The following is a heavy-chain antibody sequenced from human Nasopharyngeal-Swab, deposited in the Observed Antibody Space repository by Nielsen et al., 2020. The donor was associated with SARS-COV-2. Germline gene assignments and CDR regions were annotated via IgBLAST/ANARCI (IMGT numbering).Heavy chain of an antibody. Sequence: SVKVSCKASGGTFSSYAISWVRQAPGQGLEWMGGIIPIFGTANYAQKFQGRVTITADESTSTAYMELSSLRSEDTAVYYCASRSSSWSWWIDPWGQGTLVTVSS. CDR1: GGTFSSYA. CDR3: ASRSSSWSWWIDP. V-gene: IGHV1-69*13. D-gene: IGHD6-13*01. CDR2: IIPIFGTA. J-gene: IGHJ5*02.